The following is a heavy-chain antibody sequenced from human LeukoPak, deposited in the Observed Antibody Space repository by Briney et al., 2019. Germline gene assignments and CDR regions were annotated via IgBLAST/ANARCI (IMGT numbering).Heavy chain of an antibody. CDR2: INHSGST. J-gene: IGHJ3*02. D-gene: IGHD3-22*01. CDR1: GGSLSSGGYY. CDR3: ARENGVVVITPGAFDI. V-gene: IGHV4-30-2*01. Sequence: NPSQTLSLTCTVSGGSLSSGGYYWSWIRQPPGKGLEWIGEINHSGSTNYNPSLKSRVTISVDTSKNQFSLKLSSVTAADTAVYYCARENGVVVITPGAFDIWGQGTMVTVSS.